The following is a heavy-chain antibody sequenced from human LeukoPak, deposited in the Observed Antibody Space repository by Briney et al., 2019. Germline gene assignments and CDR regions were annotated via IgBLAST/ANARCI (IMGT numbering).Heavy chain of an antibody. D-gene: IGHD3-3*01. V-gene: IGHV3-23*01. CDR2: ISGSGGDT. J-gene: IGHJ4*02. CDR3: AKVFFAERLTTIFDL. CDR1: GFTFSSYA. Sequence: GGSLRLSCAASGFTFSSYAMCWVRQAPGKGLDWVPGISGSGGDTFYPVSVNGRFTISRDNSKNTLYLQMNSLRAEDTAVYYCAKVFFAERLTTIFDLWGQGTLVTVSS.